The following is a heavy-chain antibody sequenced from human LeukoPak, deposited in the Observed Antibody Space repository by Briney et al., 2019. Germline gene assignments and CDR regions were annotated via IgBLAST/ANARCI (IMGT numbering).Heavy chain of an antibody. J-gene: IGHJ4*02. CDR1: GFSFSNYA. Sequence: GGSLRLSCAASGFSFSNYAMHWVRQAPGKGLEWVALISYDGSNKYYSDSVKGRFSISRDNAKNSLFLQMNSLRVEDTAVYYCESGGKVVVGISTDYWGQGTLVTVSS. CDR2: ISYDGSNK. V-gene: IGHV3-30*04. CDR3: ESGGKVVVGISTDY. D-gene: IGHD2-15*01.